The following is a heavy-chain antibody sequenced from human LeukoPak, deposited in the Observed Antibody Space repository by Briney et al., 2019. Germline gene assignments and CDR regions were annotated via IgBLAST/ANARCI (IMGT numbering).Heavy chain of an antibody. CDR1: GFLFTNFW. CDR3: ARGHNYAADY. V-gene: IGHV5-51*01. D-gene: IGHD5-18*01. CDR2: IYPSDSDT. Sequence: GESLKISCKVSGFLFTNFWIGWVRQMPGKGLEWMGLIYPSDSDTRYTPAFQGQVTISADRSISTAYLQWSSLKAPDTAIYYCARGHNYAADYWGQGTLVTVSS. J-gene: IGHJ4*02.